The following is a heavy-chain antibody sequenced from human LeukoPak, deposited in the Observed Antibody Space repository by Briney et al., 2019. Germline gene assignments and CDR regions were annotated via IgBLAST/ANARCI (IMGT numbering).Heavy chain of an antibody. V-gene: IGHV3-48*01. CDR2: IRGSSTTT. CDR3: AKGGGDDYFYYYMDL. J-gene: IGHJ6*03. Sequence: PGGSLRLSCTASGFTFSSYSMNWVRQAPGKGLEWVAHIRGSSTTTLYAGSVKGRFTISRDNAKNSLFLQMNGLRAEDTALYYCAKGGGDDYFYYYMDLWGKGTTVTVSS. CDR1: GFTFSSYS. D-gene: IGHD3-10*01.